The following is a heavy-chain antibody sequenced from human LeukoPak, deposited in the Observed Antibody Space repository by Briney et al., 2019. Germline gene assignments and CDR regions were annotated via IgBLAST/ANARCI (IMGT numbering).Heavy chain of an antibody. D-gene: IGHD3-3*01. Sequence: PGGSLRLSCAASGFTFSSYDMHWVRQATGKGLEWVSAIGTAGDTYYPGSVKGRFTISRENAKNSLYLQMNSLRAGDTAVYYCARVVNPGYYDFWSGYYVDYWGQGTLVTVSS. V-gene: IGHV3-13*01. CDR3: ARVVNPGYYDFWSGYYVDY. CDR1: GFTFSSYD. J-gene: IGHJ4*02. CDR2: IGTAGDT.